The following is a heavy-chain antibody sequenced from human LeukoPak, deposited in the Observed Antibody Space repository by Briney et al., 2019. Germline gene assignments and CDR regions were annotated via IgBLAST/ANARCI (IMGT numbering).Heavy chain of an antibody. V-gene: IGHV1-69*04. CDR1: GGTFSSYA. CDR2: IIPILGIA. CDR3: ARDTRPGMATLDY. Sequence: SVKVSCKASGGTFSSYAISWVRQAPGQGLEWMGRIIPILGIANYAQKFQGRVTITADKSTSTAYMELSSLRSEDTAVYYCARDTRPGMATLDYWGQGTLVTVSS. J-gene: IGHJ4*02. D-gene: IGHD5-24*01.